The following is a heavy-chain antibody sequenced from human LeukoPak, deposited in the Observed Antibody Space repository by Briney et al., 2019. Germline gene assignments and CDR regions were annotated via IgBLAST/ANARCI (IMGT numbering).Heavy chain of an antibody. CDR1: GGSISSGGYS. CDR3: ARGTTHWYSSGWFFDY. V-gene: IGHV4-30-2*01. J-gene: IGHJ4*02. Sequence: PSETLSLTCAVSGGSISSGGYSWSWIRQPPGKGLEWIGYIYHSGSTYYNPSLKSRVTISVDRSKNQFSLKLSYVTAADTAVYYCARGTTHWYSSGWFFDYWGQGTLVTVSS. D-gene: IGHD6-19*01. CDR2: IYHSGST.